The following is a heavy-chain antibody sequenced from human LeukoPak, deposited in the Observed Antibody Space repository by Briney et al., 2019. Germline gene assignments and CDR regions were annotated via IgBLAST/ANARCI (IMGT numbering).Heavy chain of an antibody. CDR3: ARVHCSSTSCFFFDY. CDR2: IYHSGST. D-gene: IGHD2-2*01. Sequence: SETLSLTCAVSGGSISSGGYSWSWIRQPPGKGLEWIGYIYHSGSTYYNPSLKSRVTISVDKSKNQFSLKLSSVTAADTAVYYCARVHCSSTSCFFFDYWGQGTLVTVSS. V-gene: IGHV4-30-2*01. J-gene: IGHJ4*02. CDR1: GGSISSGGYS.